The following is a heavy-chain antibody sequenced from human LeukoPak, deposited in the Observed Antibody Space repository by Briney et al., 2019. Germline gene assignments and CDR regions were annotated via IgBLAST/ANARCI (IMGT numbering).Heavy chain of an antibody. V-gene: IGHV4-4*07. D-gene: IGHD6-6*01. CDR1: GGSISGYN. CDR3: ARESTIEYRTWGHYYFYYMDV. CDR2: IFNSGST. Sequence: SETLSLTCTVSGGSISGYNWNWIRQPAGKGLEWIGRIFNSGSTKYNPSLKSRVTMSVDTSKNHFSLKLSSVTAADTAVYYCARESTIEYRTWGHYYFYYMDVWGKGTTVTASS. J-gene: IGHJ6*03.